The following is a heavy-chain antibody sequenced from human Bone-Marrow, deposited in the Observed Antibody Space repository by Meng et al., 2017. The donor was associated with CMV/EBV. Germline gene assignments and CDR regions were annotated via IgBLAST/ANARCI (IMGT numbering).Heavy chain of an antibody. D-gene: IGHD4-11*01. V-gene: IGHV3-21*01. CDR1: GFRFMSYS. CDR2: IDTRSTSI. Sequence: GESLKISWVAPGFRFMSYSMIWVRQAPGKGLECVSSIDTRSTSIEYEDSVKGRFTISRDNARNSLYLEMNRLRVEDTAVYYCATAGGYSNNIFGGDPWGQGTLVTVSS. J-gene: IGHJ5*01. CDR3: ATAGGYSNNIFGGDP.